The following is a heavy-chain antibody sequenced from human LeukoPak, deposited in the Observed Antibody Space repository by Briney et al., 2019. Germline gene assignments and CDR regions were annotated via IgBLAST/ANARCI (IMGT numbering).Heavy chain of an antibody. V-gene: IGHV1-69*13. J-gene: IGHJ6*03. Sequence: SLKVSCKASGGTFSSYAISWVRQAPGQGLEWMGEIIPIFGTANYAQKFQGRVTMTADESTSTAYMELSSLRSEDTAVYYCARDSGIAVGYYYYYYYMDVWGKGTTVTVSS. D-gene: IGHD6-19*01. CDR1: GGTFSSYA. CDR2: IIPIFGTA. CDR3: ARDSGIAVGYYYYYYYMDV.